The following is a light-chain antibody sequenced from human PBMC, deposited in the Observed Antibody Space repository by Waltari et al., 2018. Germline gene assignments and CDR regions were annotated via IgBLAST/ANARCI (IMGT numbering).Light chain of an antibody. Sequence: EIVMTQSPLSLPVTPGEPASISCRSSQSLLHSNGKNYLNWYLQKPGQSPQLLIYLGSEWASGVPDRFSGSGSGTDFTLKISRVEAEDVGVYYCMQALQAPWTFGQGTKVEIK. J-gene: IGKJ1*01. V-gene: IGKV2-28*01. CDR1: QSLLHSNGKNY. CDR3: MQALQAPWT. CDR2: LGS.